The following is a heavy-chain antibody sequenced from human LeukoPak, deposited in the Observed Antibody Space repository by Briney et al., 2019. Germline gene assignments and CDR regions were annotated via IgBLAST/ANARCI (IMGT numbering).Heavy chain of an antibody. D-gene: IGHD4-17*01. V-gene: IGHV1-2*06. CDR3: ARDISAVTTMGY. CDR1: GYTFTGYY. J-gene: IGHJ4*02. Sequence: ASVKVSCKASGYTFTGYYMHWVRQAPGQGLEWMGQINPNSAASHYAQKFQDRVTMTRDTSISTAYMELSRLRSDDTAVYYCARDISAVTTMGYWGQGTLVTVSS. CDR2: INPNSAAS.